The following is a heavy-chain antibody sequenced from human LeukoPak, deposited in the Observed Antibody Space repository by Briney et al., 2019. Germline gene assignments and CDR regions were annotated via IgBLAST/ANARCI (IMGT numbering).Heavy chain of an antibody. CDR3: ARRDDSSGYHKIFDY. CDR1: GGSISSYY. V-gene: IGHV4-59*08. CDR2: IYYSGST. D-gene: IGHD3-22*01. J-gene: IGHJ4*02. Sequence: SETLSLTCTVSGGSISSYYWSWIRQPPGKGLEWIGYIYYSGSTYYNPSLKSRVTISIDTSKNQFYLKLSSLTAADTAVYYCARRDDSSGYHKIFDYWGPGTLVTVSS.